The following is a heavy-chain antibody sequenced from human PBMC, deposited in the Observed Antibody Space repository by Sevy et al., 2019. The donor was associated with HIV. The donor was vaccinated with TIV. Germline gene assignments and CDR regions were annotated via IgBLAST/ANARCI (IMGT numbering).Heavy chain of an antibody. CDR2: IRSKAYGGTT. V-gene: IGHV3-49*04. CDR3: TRDPGIAAAGLYYYYYGMDV. CDR1: GFTFGDYA. J-gene: IGHJ6*02. D-gene: IGHD6-13*01. Sequence: GGSLRLSCTASGFTFGDYAMSWVRQAPGKGLEWVGFIRSKAYGGTTEYAASVKGRFTISRDDSKSIAYLQMNSLKTEDTAVYYCTRDPGIAAAGLYYYYYGMDVWGQWTTVTVSS.